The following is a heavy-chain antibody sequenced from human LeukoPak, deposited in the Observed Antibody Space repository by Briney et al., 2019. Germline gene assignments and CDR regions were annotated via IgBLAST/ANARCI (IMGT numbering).Heavy chain of an antibody. J-gene: IGHJ4*02. V-gene: IGHV3-23*01. CDR2: ISGSGGGT. D-gene: IGHD6-13*01. CDR3: AKEAGYSSSWFPYYLDY. Sequence: GGSLRLSCAASGFTFSSYAMSWVRQAPGKGLEWVSAISGSGGGTYYADSVKGRFTISRDNSKNTLYLQMNSLRAEDTAVYYCAKEAGYSSSWFPYYLDYWGQGTLVTVSS. CDR1: GFTFSSYA.